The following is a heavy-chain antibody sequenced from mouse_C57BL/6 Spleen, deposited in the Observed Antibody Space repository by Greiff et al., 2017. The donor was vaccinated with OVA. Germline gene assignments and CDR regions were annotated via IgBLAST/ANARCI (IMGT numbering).Heavy chain of an antibody. CDR2: ISGGGGNT. J-gene: IGHJ3*01. D-gene: IGHD1-1*01. V-gene: IGHV5-9*01. CDR3: ARHNYGPFAY. CDR1: GFTFSSYT. Sequence: EVQVVESGGGLVKPGGSLKLSCAASGFTFSSYTMSWVRQTPEKRLEWVATISGGGGNTYYPDSVKGRFTISRDNAKNTLYLQMSSLRSEDTALYYCARHNYGPFAYWGQGTLVTVSA.